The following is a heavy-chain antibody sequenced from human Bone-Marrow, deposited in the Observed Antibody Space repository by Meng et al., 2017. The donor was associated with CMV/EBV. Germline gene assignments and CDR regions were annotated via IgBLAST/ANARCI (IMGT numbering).Heavy chain of an antibody. J-gene: IGHJ6*02. CDR3: AREGGIVCSSTSCYTEPGGMDV. Sequence: ASVKGSCKASGYTFTSYYMHWVRQAPGQGLKWMGIINPSGGSTSYAQKFQGRVTMTRDTSTSTVYMELSSLRSEDTAVYYCAREGGIVCSSTSCYTEPGGMDVWGQGTTVTVSS. D-gene: IGHD2-2*02. V-gene: IGHV1-46*01. CDR2: INPSGGST. CDR1: GYTFTSYY.